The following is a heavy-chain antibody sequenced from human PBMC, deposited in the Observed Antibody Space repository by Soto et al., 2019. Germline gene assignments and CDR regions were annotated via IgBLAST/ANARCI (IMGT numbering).Heavy chain of an antibody. J-gene: IGHJ4*02. CDR3: ASNGYSSSPIDY. D-gene: IGHD6-13*01. Sequence: SETLSLTCTVSGGSISSSSYYWGWIRQPPGKGLEWIGSIYYSGSTYYNPSLKSRVTISVDTSKNQFSLKLSSVTAADTAVYYCASNGYSSSPIDYWGQGTLVTVSS. CDR1: GGSISSSSYY. V-gene: IGHV4-39*01. CDR2: IYYSGST.